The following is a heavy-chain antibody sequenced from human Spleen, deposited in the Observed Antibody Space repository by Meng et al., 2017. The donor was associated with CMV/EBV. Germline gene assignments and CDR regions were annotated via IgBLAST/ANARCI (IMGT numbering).Heavy chain of an antibody. D-gene: IGHD1-14*01. CDR2: ISSSSSYI. CDR1: GFTFSSYS. V-gene: IGHV3-21*04. CDR3: AKDLRTLDAFDI. J-gene: IGHJ3*02. Sequence: GGSLRLSCAASGFTFSSYSMNWVRQAPGKGREWVSSISSSSSYIYYADSVKGRFTISRDNAKNSLYLQMNSLRAEDTAVYYCAKDLRTLDAFDIWGQGTMVTVSS.